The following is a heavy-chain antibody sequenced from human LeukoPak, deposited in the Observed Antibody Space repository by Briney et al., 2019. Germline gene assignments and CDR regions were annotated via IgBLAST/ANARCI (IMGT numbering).Heavy chain of an antibody. Sequence: GASVKVSCKASGYTFTSYGISWVRQAPGQGLEWMGGIIPIFGTANYAQKFQGRVTITADESTSTAYMELSSLRSEDTAVYYCARGSDYYYYGMDVWGQGTTVTVSS. V-gene: IGHV1-69*13. CDR3: ARGSDYYYYGMDV. CDR2: IIPIFGTA. J-gene: IGHJ6*02. CDR1: GYTFTSYG.